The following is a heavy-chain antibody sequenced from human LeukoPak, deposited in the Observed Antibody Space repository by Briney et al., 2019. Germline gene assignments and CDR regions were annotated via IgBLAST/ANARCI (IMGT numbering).Heavy chain of an antibody. V-gene: IGHV1-8*01. CDR1: GYTFTRYD. CDR3: ARKAGYYDSSGYYYYFDY. D-gene: IGHD3-22*01. CDR2: MNPNSGNT. Sequence: ASVKVSCKASGYTFTRYDINWVRQATGQGLEWMGWMNPNSGNTGYAQKFQGRVTMTRNNSISTAYMELSSLRSEDTAVYYCARKAGYYDSSGYYYYFDYWGQGTLVTVSS. J-gene: IGHJ4*02.